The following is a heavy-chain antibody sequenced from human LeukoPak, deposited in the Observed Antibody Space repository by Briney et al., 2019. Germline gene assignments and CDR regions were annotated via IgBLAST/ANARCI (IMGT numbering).Heavy chain of an antibody. Sequence: SETLSLTCTVSGDSINNYYWSWIRQSPGKGLEWIGYIYYSGTTNYNPSLKSRVSISVDTSKNQFSLKLSSVTAADTAVYYCARAVVVPAAIGGPAFFDYWGQGTLVTVSS. CDR1: GDSINNYY. J-gene: IGHJ4*02. V-gene: IGHV4-59*01. D-gene: IGHD2-2*01. CDR3: ARAVVVPAAIGGPAFFDY. CDR2: IYYSGTT.